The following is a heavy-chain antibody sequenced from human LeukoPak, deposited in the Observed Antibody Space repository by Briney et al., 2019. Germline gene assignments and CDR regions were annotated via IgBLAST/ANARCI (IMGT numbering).Heavy chain of an antibody. CDR1: GYTFTGYY. J-gene: IGHJ4*02. Sequence: ASVKVSCKASGYTFTGYYMHWVRQAPGQGLEWMGWINPNSGGTNYAQKLQGRVTMTTDTSTSTAYMELRSLRSDDTAVYYCARMVRLGLVRGYFDYWGQGTLVTVSS. CDR2: INPNSGGT. CDR3: ARMVRLGLVRGYFDY. V-gene: IGHV1-2*02. D-gene: IGHD6-19*01.